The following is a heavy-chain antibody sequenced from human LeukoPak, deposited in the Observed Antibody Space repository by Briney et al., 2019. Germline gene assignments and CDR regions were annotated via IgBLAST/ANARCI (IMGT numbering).Heavy chain of an antibody. CDR2: IRYDRSNE. Sequence: GGSLRLFCGASGVSFSSCCMHWVRRALGKGLVGVVFIRYDRSNEDDETSVKGRFTGSRDNSKDKLYRQMNSLRGEDTAVYYCTKDLAVLLWFGVLSPFDYWGQGTLVTVSS. J-gene: IGHJ4*02. CDR1: GVSFSSCC. V-gene: IGHV3-30*02. D-gene: IGHD3-10*01. CDR3: TKDLAVLLWFGVLSPFDY.